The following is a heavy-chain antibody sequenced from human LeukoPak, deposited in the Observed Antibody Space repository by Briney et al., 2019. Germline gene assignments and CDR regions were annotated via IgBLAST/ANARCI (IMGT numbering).Heavy chain of an antibody. Sequence: SGGSLRLSCAASGFTFSSYEINWVRQAPGKGLEWVAFIRYDGSNKYYADSVKGRFTISRDNSKNTLYLQMNSLRAEDTAVYYCAKDEGYIVVVPAAYSYWGQGTLVTVSS. CDR3: AKDEGYIVVVPAAYSY. D-gene: IGHD2-2*01. J-gene: IGHJ4*02. CDR1: GFTFSSYE. V-gene: IGHV3-30*02. CDR2: IRYDGSNK.